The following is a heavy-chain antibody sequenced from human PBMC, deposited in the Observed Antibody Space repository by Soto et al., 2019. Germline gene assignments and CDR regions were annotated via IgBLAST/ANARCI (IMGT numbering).Heavy chain of an antibody. CDR3: AVGYVWGSYRYYFDY. CDR2: IIPILGIA. Sequence: ASVKVSCKASGGTFSSYAISWVRQAPGQGLEWMGGIIPILGIANYAQKFQGRVTITADKSTSTAYMELSSLRSEDTVVYYCAVGYVWGSYRYYFDYWGQGTLVTVSS. J-gene: IGHJ4*02. CDR1: GGTFSSYA. V-gene: IGHV1-69*10. D-gene: IGHD3-16*02.